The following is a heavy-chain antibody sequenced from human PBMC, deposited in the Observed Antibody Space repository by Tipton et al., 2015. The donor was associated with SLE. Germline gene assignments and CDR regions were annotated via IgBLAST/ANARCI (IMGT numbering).Heavy chain of an antibody. CDR1: GDSISSGSYY. Sequence: TLSLTCSVSGDSISSGSYYWSWIRQPAGKGLEWIGHIYTSGSTKYNSSPKSRVTISVDTSKNQFSLKLSSVTAADTAVYYCARSLFVVVEAATYYYHGLDVWGQGTTVTVSS. CDR3: ARSLFVVVEAATYYYHGLDV. J-gene: IGHJ6*02. D-gene: IGHD2-15*01. V-gene: IGHV4-61*09. CDR2: IYTSGST.